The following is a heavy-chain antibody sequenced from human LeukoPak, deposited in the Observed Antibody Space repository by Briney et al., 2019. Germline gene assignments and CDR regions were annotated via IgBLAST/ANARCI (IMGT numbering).Heavy chain of an antibody. Sequence: SETLSLTCAVYGGSFSDYYWSCIRQPPGKGLEWIGEINHSGSTNYNPSLKSRVTISVDTSKNQFSLKLSSVTAADTAVYYCARASRIGVQWLVKQSNWFDPWGQGTLVTVSS. CDR3: ARASRIGVQWLVKQSNWFDP. V-gene: IGHV4-34*01. CDR2: INHSGST. CDR1: GGSFSDYY. D-gene: IGHD6-19*01. J-gene: IGHJ5*02.